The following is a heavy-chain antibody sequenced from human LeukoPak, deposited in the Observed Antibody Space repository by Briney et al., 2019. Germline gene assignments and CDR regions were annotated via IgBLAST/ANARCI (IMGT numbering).Heavy chain of an antibody. Sequence: SETLSLTCAVYGGSFSGYYWSWIRQPPGKGLEWIGEINHSGSTNYNPSLKSRVTISVDTSKNQFSLKLSSVTAADTAVYYCARHGRGVLQYYYGSGSYYPFDYWGQGTLVTVSS. D-gene: IGHD3-10*01. J-gene: IGHJ4*02. V-gene: IGHV4-34*01. CDR3: ARHGRGVLQYYYGSGSYYPFDY. CDR1: GGSFSGYY. CDR2: INHSGST.